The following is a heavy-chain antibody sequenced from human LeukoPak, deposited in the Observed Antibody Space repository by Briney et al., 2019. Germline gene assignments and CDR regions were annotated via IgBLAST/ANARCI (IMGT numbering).Heavy chain of an antibody. CDR2: ISSSSSYI. CDR3: ARAPSGSYYFDY. CDR1: GFTFSSYS. J-gene: IGHJ4*02. V-gene: IGHV3-21*01. D-gene: IGHD1-26*01. Sequence: PGGSLRLSCAASGFTFSSYSMNWVRQAPGKGLEWVSSISSSSSYIYYADSVKGRFTISRDNAKNSLYLQMNSLRAEDTAVYYCARAPSGSYYFDYWGRGTLVTVSS.